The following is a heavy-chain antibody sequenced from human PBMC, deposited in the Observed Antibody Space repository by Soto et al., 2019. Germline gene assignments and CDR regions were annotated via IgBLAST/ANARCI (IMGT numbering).Heavy chain of an antibody. CDR1: GGSISSSSYY. D-gene: IGHD3-9*01. Sequence: TLSLTCTVSGGSISSSSYYWGWIRQPPGKGLEWIGSIYYSGSTYYNPSLKSRVTISVDTSKNQFSLKLSSVTAADTAVYYCARHFTGALWGGWFDPWGQGTLVTSPQ. V-gene: IGHV4-39*01. CDR2: IYYSGST. J-gene: IGHJ5*02. CDR3: ARHFTGALWGGWFDP.